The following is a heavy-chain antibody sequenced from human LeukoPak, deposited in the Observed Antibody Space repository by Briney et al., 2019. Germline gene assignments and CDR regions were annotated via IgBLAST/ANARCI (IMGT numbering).Heavy chain of an antibody. Sequence: TSETLSLTCAVYGGSFSGYYWSWIRQPPGKGLEWIGEINHSGSTNYNPFLKSRVTISVDTSKNQFSLKLSSVTAADTAVYYCARARAYCSGGSCYSYNFDYWGQGTLVTVSS. CDR1: GGSFSGYY. V-gene: IGHV4-34*01. J-gene: IGHJ4*02. CDR2: INHSGST. CDR3: ARARAYCSGGSCYSYNFDY. D-gene: IGHD2-15*01.